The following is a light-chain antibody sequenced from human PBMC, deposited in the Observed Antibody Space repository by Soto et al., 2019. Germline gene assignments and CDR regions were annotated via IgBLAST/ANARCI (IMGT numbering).Light chain of an antibody. J-gene: IGLJ3*02. CDR2: EGS. CDR1: SSDVGSYNL. V-gene: IGLV2-23*01. Sequence: QSVLTQPASVSGSPGQSITISCTGTSSDVGSYNLVSWYQQHPGKAPKLRIYEGSKRPSGVSNRFSGSKSGNPASLTISGLQAEDEADYYCCSYAGSRVFGGGTKLTVL. CDR3: CSYAGSRV.